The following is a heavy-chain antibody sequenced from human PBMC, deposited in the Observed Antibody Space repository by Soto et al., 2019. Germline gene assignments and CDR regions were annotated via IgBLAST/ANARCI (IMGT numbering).Heavy chain of an antibody. V-gene: IGHV3-11*06. Sequence: GGSLRLSCSASGFTFSDYYMSWIRQAPGKGLEWVSYISSSSSYTNYADSVKGRFTISRDNSKNPLYLQMNSLRAEDKAVYYCARELVRGGSRGMDVWGQGTTVTVSS. CDR2: ISSSSSYT. CDR3: ARELVRGGSRGMDV. D-gene: IGHD3-10*01. J-gene: IGHJ6*02. CDR1: GFTFSDYY.